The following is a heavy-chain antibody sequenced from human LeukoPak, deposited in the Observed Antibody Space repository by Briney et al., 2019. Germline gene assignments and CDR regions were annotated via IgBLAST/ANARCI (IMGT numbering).Heavy chain of an antibody. D-gene: IGHD4-17*01. J-gene: IGHJ4*02. CDR1: GGSISSSSYY. Sequence: SETLSLTCTVSGGSISSSSYYWGWIRQPPGKGLEWIGSIYYSGSTYYNPSLKSRITISVDTSKNQFSLKLSSVTAADTAVYYCARGRDIYGDYSDDYWGQGTLVTVSS. V-gene: IGHV4-39*07. CDR3: ARGRDIYGDYSDDY. CDR2: IYYSGST.